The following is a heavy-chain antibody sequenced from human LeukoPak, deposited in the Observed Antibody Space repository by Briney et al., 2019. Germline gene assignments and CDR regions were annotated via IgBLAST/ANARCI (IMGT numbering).Heavy chain of an antibody. D-gene: IGHD5-18*01. CDR2: ISGSGAST. Sequence: PGGSLRLSCAASGFTFSSYAMSWVRQAPGKGPEWVSGISGSGASTYYADSVKGRFTISRDNSKNTLYVQMNSLRAEDTAVYYCAKSRGYSYRALDYWGQGTLVTVSS. J-gene: IGHJ4*02. V-gene: IGHV3-23*01. CDR1: GFTFSSYA. CDR3: AKSRGYSYRALDY.